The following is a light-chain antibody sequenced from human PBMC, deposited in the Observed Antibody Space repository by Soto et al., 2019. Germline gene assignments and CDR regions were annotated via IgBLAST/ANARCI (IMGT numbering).Light chain of an antibody. V-gene: IGKV3-15*01. Sequence: EIVMTQSPATLSVSRGERATLSCRANQAISSNLAWYQQRPGQAPRLLIYGASTRATGIPARFSGSGSGTEFTLTISSLQSEDFAVYYCQQSNNWPPGRLTFGGGTKVDIK. CDR3: QQSNNWPPGRLT. CDR2: GAS. J-gene: IGKJ4*01. CDR1: QAISSN.